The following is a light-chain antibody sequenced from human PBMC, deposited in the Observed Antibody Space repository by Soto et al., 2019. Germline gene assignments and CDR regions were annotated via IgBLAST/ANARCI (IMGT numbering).Light chain of an antibody. CDR2: GNS. J-gene: IGLJ1*01. CDR3: QSYDSSHTSYSTRV. V-gene: IGLV1-40*01. Sequence: QSVLTQPPSVSGAPGQRVTISCTGSSSNIGAGYDVHWYQQLPGTAPKVLIYGNSNRPSGVPDRFSGSKSGTSASLAITGLQAEDEADYYCQSYDSSHTSYSTRVFGTGTKVTVL. CDR1: SSNIGAGYD.